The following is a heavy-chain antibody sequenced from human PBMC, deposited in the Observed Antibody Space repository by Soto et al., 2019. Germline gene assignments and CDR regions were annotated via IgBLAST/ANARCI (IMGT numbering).Heavy chain of an antibody. CDR2: ISGSGGST. D-gene: IGHD6-19*01. CDR3: AKGSSRAVAALFDY. J-gene: IGHJ4*02. CDR1: GFTFSSYG. Sequence: GSLRLSCAASGFTFSSYGMSWVRQAPGKGLEWVSAISGSGGSTYYADSVKGRFTISRDNSKNTLYLQMNSLRAEDTAVYYCAKGSSRAVAALFDYWGQGTLVTVS. V-gene: IGHV3-23*01.